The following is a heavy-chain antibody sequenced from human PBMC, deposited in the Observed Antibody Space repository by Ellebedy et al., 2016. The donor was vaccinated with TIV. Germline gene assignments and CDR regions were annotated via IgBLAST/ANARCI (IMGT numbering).Heavy chain of an antibody. CDR2: NYYTGST. J-gene: IGHJ4*02. V-gene: IGHV4-59*01. CDR3: ASAPNQDFYDY. Sequence: MPGGSLRLSCSVSGGSIRPYYWSWIRQPPGKGLQWIGFNYYTGSTNYNPSLKSRVTISVDTSKNQVSLRLSSVTAADTAVYYCASAPNQDFYDYWGQGTLVTVSS. CDR1: GGSIRPYY.